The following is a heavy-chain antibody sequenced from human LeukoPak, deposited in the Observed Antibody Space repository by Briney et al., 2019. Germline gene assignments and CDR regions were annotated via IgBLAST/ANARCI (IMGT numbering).Heavy chain of an antibody. Sequence: GGSLRLSCAASGFTFSNYWMSWVRQAPGKGLEWVANIKQDGSDKYYVDSVKGRFTISRDSAKNSLYLQMNSLRAEDTAVFYCAKDKEEDCSGGSCYKTAYYYMDVWGKGTTVTVSS. CDR2: IKQDGSDK. CDR3: AKDKEEDCSGGSCYKTAYYYMDV. D-gene: IGHD2-15*01. CDR1: GFTFSNYW. V-gene: IGHV3-7*01. J-gene: IGHJ6*03.